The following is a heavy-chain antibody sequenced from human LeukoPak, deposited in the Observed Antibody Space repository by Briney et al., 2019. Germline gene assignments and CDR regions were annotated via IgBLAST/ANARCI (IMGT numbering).Heavy chain of an antibody. CDR1: GGSISSYY. CDR2: IYYSGST. Sequence: SETLSLTCTVSGGSISSYYWSWIRQPAGKGLEWTGYIYYSGSTNYNPSLKSRVTISVDTSKNQFSLKLSSVTAADTAVYYCARAYYYDSSGYPVDAFDIWGQGTMVTVSS. D-gene: IGHD3-22*01. V-gene: IGHV4-59*01. CDR3: ARAYYYDSSGYPVDAFDI. J-gene: IGHJ3*02.